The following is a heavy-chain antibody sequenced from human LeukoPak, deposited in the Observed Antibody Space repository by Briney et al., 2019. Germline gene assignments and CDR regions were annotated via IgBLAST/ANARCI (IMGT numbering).Heavy chain of an antibody. CDR1: GFTFSSHA. V-gene: IGHV3-23*01. J-gene: IGHJ4*02. D-gene: IGHD4-17*01. CDR3: AKANYGDYGYYFDS. Sequence: PGGSLTLSCAASGFTFSSHAMSWVRLAPGKGLEWVSAIFGSGGSTFYAASLKGRFTISRDNSKNTLFLQMNSLRVEDTAVYYCAKANYGDYGYYFDSWGQGTLVTVSS. CDR2: IFGSGGST.